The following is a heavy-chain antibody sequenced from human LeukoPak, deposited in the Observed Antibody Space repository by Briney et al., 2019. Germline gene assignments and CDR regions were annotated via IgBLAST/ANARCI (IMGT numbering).Heavy chain of an antibody. CDR1: GFTFSSYG. V-gene: IGHV3-23*01. Sequence: PGGSLRLSCAASGFTFSSYGMSWVRQAPGKGLEWVSAMKGRLTISRDNSKNTLYLQMNSLRAEDTAVYYCAKWGCSGGSCYPFDYWGQGTLVTVSS. J-gene: IGHJ4*02. CDR3: AKWGCSGGSCYPFDY. D-gene: IGHD2-15*01.